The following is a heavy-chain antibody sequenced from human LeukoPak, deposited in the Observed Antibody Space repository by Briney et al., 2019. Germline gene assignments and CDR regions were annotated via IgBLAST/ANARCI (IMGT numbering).Heavy chain of an antibody. D-gene: IGHD3-10*01. CDR2: VRSKLSGGTT. Sequence: GGSLRLSCTASGFTFGDYAMNWVRQAPGKGLEWVGFVRSKLSGGTTEYAVSVRGRFTISRDDSKSTAYLQMNSLRTEDTAVYYCTRYRGYFDYWGQGTLVTVSS. J-gene: IGHJ4*02. CDR1: GFTFGDYA. CDR3: TRYRGYFDY. V-gene: IGHV3-49*04.